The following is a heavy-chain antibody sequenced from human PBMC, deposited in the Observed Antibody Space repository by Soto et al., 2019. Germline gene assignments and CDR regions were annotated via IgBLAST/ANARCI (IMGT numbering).Heavy chain of an antibody. CDR3: ARSGSGYVWFSAF. CDR1: GGLFSSYA. D-gene: IGHD3-22*01. CDR2: IIPVFDTV. Sequence: QEQLVQSGAEVKKSGSSVKVSCKDTGGLFSSYAVSWVRQAPGQGLEWMGGIIPVFDTVYYAQKSQGRVTITADESTNTDYMELSSLRSEDTAMYYCARSGSGYVWFSAFWGQGTLVTVSS. V-gene: IGHV1-69*01. J-gene: IGHJ4*02.